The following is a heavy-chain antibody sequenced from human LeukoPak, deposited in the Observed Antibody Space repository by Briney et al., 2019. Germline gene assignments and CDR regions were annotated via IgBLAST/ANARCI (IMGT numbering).Heavy chain of an antibody. CDR1: GGSFSGYY. CDR2: INHSGST. J-gene: IGHJ4*02. Sequence: SETLSLTCAVYGGSFSGYYWSWIRQPPGKGLEWIGEINHSGSTNYNPSLKSRVTISVDTSKNQFSLKLSSVTAADTAVYYCARHFGHYYDSSGYYGGDYWGQGTLVTVSS. CDR3: ARHFGHYYDSSGYYGGDY. D-gene: IGHD3-22*01. V-gene: IGHV4-34*01.